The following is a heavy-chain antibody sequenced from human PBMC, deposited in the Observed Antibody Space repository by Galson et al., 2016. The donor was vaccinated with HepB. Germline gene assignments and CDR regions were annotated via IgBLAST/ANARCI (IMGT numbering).Heavy chain of an antibody. CDR1: GFTVSNNY. D-gene: IGHD1-7*01. Sequence: SLRLSCAVSGFTVSNNYMSWVRQAPGKGLEWVSLVYSVGSTYYADSVKGRFTISRDNSKNTLYPQMNSLRAEDTAVYYCARDEISGTTGDYWGQGTLVTVSS. CDR2: VYSVGST. J-gene: IGHJ4*02. V-gene: IGHV3-53*01. CDR3: ARDEISGTTGDY.